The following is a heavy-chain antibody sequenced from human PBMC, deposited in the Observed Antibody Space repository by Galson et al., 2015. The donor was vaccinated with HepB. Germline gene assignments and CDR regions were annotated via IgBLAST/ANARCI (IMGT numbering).Heavy chain of an antibody. Sequence: QSGAEVKKPGESLRISCKGSGYSFTSYWISWVRQMPGKGLEWMGRIDPSDSYTNYSPSFQGHVTISADKSISTAYLQWSSLKASDTAMYYCARRVSYYYDSSGFDHDAFDIWGQGTMVTVSS. CDR1: GYSFTSYW. CDR3: ARRVSYYYDSSGFDHDAFDI. J-gene: IGHJ3*02. V-gene: IGHV5-10-1*01. CDR2: IDPSDSYT. D-gene: IGHD3-22*01.